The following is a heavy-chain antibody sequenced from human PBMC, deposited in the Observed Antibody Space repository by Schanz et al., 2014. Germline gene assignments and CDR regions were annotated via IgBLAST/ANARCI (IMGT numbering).Heavy chain of an antibody. CDR2: IYHSGSP. D-gene: IGHD1-26*01. J-gene: IGHJ4*02. V-gene: IGHV4-59*08. CDR1: GASISFYD. Sequence: QVPLQESGPGLVKPSETLSLTCTVSGASISFYDWNWIRQSPGKGLEWIGYIYHSGSPIYNPSLQSRVTIAIDTSKTQFSLKMGSVPAADTAMYFCARQGDVYRLDYWGQGTLVTVTS. CDR3: ARQGDVYRLDY.